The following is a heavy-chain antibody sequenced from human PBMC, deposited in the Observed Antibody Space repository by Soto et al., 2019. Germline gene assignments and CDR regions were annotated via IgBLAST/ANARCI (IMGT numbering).Heavy chain of an antibody. J-gene: IGHJ3*02. V-gene: IGHV4-39*01. D-gene: IGHD3-22*01. CDR1: GGSISSSSYY. Sequence: SETLSLTCTVSGGSISSSSYYWGWIRQPPGKGLEWIGSIYYSGSTYYNPSLKSRVTISVDTSKNQFSLKLSSVTAADTAVYYCARRVYYYDSSGYTDAFDIWGQGTMVTGSS. CDR2: IYYSGST. CDR3: ARRVYYYDSSGYTDAFDI.